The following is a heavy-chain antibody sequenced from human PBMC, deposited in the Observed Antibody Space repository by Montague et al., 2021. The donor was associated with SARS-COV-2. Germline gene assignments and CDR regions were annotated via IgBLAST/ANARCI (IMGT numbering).Heavy chain of an antibody. CDR2: ISDSGST. J-gene: IGHJ4*02. CDR1: GGSISSFY. Sequence: SETLSLTCTVSGGSISSFYWSWFRQPPGKRLEWIGYISDSGSTKYNPSLTSRVTMSVDTSKNQFSLKVNSVTAADTAVYYCARHYSDTRPVVYWGQGTLVTVSS. V-gene: IGHV4-59*08. CDR3: ARHYSDTRPVVY. D-gene: IGHD4-17*01.